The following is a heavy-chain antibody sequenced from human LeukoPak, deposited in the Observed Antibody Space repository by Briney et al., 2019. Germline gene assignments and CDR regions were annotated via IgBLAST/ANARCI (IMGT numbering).Heavy chain of an antibody. Sequence: GGSLRLSCVASGFTFSTYSMKWVRQAPGKGLEWVSAISGSGGSTYYADSVKGRFTISRDNSKNTLYLQMNSLRAEDTAVYYCAKDLGTRENYWGQGTLVTVSS. CDR1: GFTFSTYS. D-gene: IGHD1-14*01. CDR2: ISGSGGST. J-gene: IGHJ4*02. V-gene: IGHV3-23*01. CDR3: AKDLGTRENY.